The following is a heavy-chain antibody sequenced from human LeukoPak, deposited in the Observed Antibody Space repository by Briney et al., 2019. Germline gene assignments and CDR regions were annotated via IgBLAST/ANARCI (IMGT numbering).Heavy chain of an antibody. CDR2: ISSSSVYT. J-gene: IGHJ3*02. CDR1: GFTFSSYL. CDR3: ARDALRDGALDI. V-gene: IGHV3-21*04. Sequence: GGSLRLSCKASGFTFSSYLMNWVRQAPGKGLEWVSPISSSSVYTHCADSVKGRITISRDKGQNSLYLQMNSLTAEDPALYYCARDALRDGALDIWGQGTMVTVPS.